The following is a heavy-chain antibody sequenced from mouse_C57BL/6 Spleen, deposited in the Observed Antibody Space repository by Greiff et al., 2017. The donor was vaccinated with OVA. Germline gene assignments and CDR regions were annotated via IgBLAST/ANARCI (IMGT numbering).Heavy chain of an antibody. J-gene: IGHJ2*01. V-gene: IGHV1-26*01. CDR2: INPNNGGT. CDR3: ARGMVTTGNFDY. CDR1: GYTFTDYY. Sequence: VQLHQSGPELVKPGASVKISCKASGYTFTDYYMNWVKQSHGKSLEWIGDINPNNGGTSYNQKFKGKATLTVDKSSSTAYMELRSLTSEDSAVYYCARGMVTTGNFDYWGQGTTLTVSS. D-gene: IGHD2-2*01.